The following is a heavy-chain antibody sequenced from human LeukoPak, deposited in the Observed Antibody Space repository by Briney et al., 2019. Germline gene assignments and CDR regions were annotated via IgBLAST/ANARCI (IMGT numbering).Heavy chain of an antibody. J-gene: IGHJ3*02. V-gene: IGHV5-51*01. CDR2: IYPGDSNT. Sequence: GESLKISCKGSGYSFTSYWIAWVRQMPGKGLEWMGVIYPGDSNTKYSPSFQGQVTISADKSISTAYLLWSSLKASDTAMYYCARVDSGTYLRAFDIWGQGTMVTVSS. CDR3: ARVDSGTYLRAFDI. D-gene: IGHD1-26*01. CDR1: GYSFTSYW.